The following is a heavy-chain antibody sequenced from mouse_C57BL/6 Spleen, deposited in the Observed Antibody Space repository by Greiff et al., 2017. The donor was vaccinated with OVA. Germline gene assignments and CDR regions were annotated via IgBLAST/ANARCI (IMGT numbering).Heavy chain of an antibody. CDR2: ISYSGST. V-gene: IGHV3-1*01. J-gene: IGHJ1*03. CDR1: GYSITSGYD. Sequence: VQLKESGPGMVKPSQSLSLTCTVTGYSITSGYDWHWIRHFPGNKLEWMGYISYSGSTNYNPSLKSRISITHDTSKNHFFLKLNSVTTEDTATYYCARVWDGYFDVWGTGTTVTVSS. CDR3: ARVWDGYFDV. D-gene: IGHD4-1*01.